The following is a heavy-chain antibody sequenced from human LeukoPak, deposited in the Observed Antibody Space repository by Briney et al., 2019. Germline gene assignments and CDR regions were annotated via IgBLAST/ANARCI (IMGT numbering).Heavy chain of an antibody. D-gene: IGHD1-26*01. J-gene: IGHJ4*02. Sequence: ASVKVSCKASGYTFTGYYMHWVRQAPGQGLEWMGWINLNSGGTNYAQKFQGRVTMTRDTSISTAYMELSRLRSDDTAVYYCALGSYTSYFDYWGQGTLVTVSS. CDR2: INLNSGGT. CDR1: GYTFTGYY. V-gene: IGHV1-2*02. CDR3: ALGSYTSYFDY.